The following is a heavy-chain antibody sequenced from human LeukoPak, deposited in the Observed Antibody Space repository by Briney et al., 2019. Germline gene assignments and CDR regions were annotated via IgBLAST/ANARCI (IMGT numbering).Heavy chain of an antibody. D-gene: IGHD3-22*01. CDR1: GFTFSSYG. Sequence: GGSLRLSCAASGFTFSSYGMHWVRQAPGKGLEWVAVIRYDGSNKYYADSVKGRFTISRDNSKNTLYLQMNSLRAEDTAVYYCATFTYYYDSSGYSQGDYWGQGTLVTVSS. CDR2: IRYDGSNK. CDR3: ATFTYYYDSSGYSQGDY. V-gene: IGHV3-30*02. J-gene: IGHJ4*02.